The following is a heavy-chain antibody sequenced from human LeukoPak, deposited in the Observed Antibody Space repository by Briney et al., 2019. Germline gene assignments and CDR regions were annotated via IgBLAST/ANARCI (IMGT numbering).Heavy chain of an antibody. CDR2: IYYSGST. J-gene: IGHJ3*02. V-gene: IGHV4-59*01. Sequence: SQTLSLTCTVSGGSISSYYWSWVRQPPGKGLEWIGYIYYSGSTNYTPSLKSRVTISVDPSKSQFSLKLSSVTAADTAVYYCARFTYDFWSRYDDAFDSWGQGTMVTVSS. CDR3: ARFTYDFWSRYDDAFDS. D-gene: IGHD3-3*01. CDR1: GGSISSYY.